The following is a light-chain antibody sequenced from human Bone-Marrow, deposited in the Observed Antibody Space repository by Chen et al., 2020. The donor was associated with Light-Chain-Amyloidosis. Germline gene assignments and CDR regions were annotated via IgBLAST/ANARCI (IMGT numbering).Light chain of an antibody. Sequence: EIVLTQSPGTLSLSPGERATLSCRASQSVSSSYLAWYQQKPGQAPRLLIYGASSRATGSPDSFSGSGSGTDFTLTISRLEPEDFAVYYCQQYGSSRVTFGQGTKLEIK. CDR2: GAS. J-gene: IGKJ2*01. CDR3: QQYGSSRVT. CDR1: QSVSSSY. V-gene: IGKV3-20*01.